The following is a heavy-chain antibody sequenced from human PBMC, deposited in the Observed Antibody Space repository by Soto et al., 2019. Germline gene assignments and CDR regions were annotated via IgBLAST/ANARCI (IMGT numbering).Heavy chain of an antibody. D-gene: IGHD1-26*01. CDR1: GVYVRSCDYY. J-gene: IGHJ4*02. CDR3: ARVTVAVPATTHYFDY. Sequence: SETLSHTCTVSGVYVRSCDYYRSWMLQPSGKGLEWIGYFYYSGITNYNPSLKSRVTISADTSKNQFSLKLRSVTAADAAVYYCARVTVAVPATTHYFDYWGQGTPVTVSS. V-gene: IGHV4-61*08. CDR2: FYYSGIT.